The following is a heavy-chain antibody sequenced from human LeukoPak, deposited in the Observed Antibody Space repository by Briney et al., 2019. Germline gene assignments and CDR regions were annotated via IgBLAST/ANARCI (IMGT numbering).Heavy chain of an antibody. CDR3: ARAIGIVGARYYYYGMDV. Sequence: GGSLRLSCAASGFTFNSYWMYWVRQAPGNGLVWVSRINSDGSSTRYADSVKGRFTVSRDNAKNTLSLQMNSLRAEDTAVYYCARAIGIVGARYYYYGMDVWGQGTTVSVSS. CDR2: INSDGSST. CDR1: GFTFNSYW. V-gene: IGHV3-74*01. D-gene: IGHD1-26*01. J-gene: IGHJ6*02.